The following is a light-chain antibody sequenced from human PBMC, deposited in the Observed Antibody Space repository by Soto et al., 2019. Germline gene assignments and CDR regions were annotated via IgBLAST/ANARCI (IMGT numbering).Light chain of an antibody. Sequence: EIVLTQSPGTLCLSPGERATLSCRASQSVDSSYLAWYQQKPGQAPRLLIYGASSRATGIPDRFSGGGSGTDFTLTISRLEPEDFAVYYCQQYNNWPPWTFGQGTKVDIK. CDR2: GAS. J-gene: IGKJ1*01. CDR1: QSVDSSY. CDR3: QQYNNWPPWT. V-gene: IGKV3-20*01.